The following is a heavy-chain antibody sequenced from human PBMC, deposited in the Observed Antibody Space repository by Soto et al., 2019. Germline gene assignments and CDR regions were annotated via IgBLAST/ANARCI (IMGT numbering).Heavy chain of an antibody. J-gene: IGHJ4*02. CDR2: ISYDGSNK. V-gene: IGHV3-30*18. D-gene: IGHD1-7*01. CDR1: GFTFSSYG. CDR3: AKDQKVPVPLELLDY. Sequence: PGGSLRLSCAASGFTFSSYGMHWVRQAPGKGLEWVAVISYDGSNKYYADSVKGRFTISRDNSKNTLYLQMNSLRAEDTAVYYCAKDQKVPVPLELLDYWGQGTLVTVSS.